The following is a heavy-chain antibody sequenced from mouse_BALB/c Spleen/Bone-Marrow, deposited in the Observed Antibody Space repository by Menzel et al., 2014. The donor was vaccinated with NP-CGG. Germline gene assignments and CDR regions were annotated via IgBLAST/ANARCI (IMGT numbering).Heavy chain of an antibody. CDR2: IYLGSGST. Sequence: LQQSGSELVRPGASVKLSCKASGYTFTSYWMHWVKQRHGQGLEWIGNIYLGSGSTNYDEKFKGKGTLTVDTSSSTAYMHLSSLTSEDSAVYYCTREDYRYDWFAYWGQGTLVTVSA. CDR1: GYTFTSYW. V-gene: IGHV1S22*01. D-gene: IGHD2-14*01. CDR3: TREDYRYDWFAY. J-gene: IGHJ3*01.